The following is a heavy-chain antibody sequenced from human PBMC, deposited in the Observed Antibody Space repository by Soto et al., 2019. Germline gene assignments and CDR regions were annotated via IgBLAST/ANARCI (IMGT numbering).Heavy chain of an antibody. Sequence: QVQLQESGPGLVKPSETLSLTCTVSGGSISSYYLSWIRQPPGKGLEWIGYIYYSGSTNYNPSLKSRVTISVDTSKNQFSLKLSSVTAADTAGYYCARVWGGAFDIWGQGTMVTVSS. J-gene: IGHJ3*02. D-gene: IGHD3-10*01. CDR2: IYYSGST. CDR1: GGSISSYY. V-gene: IGHV4-59*01. CDR3: ARVWGGAFDI.